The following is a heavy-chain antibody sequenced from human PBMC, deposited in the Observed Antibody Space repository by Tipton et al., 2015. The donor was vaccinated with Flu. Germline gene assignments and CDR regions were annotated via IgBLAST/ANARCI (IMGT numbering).Heavy chain of an antibody. CDR1: GGSISSYY. V-gene: IGHV4-4*07. D-gene: IGHD6-6*01. J-gene: IGHJ5*02. Sequence: LSLTCTVSGGSISSYYWRWIRQPAGKGLEWIGRIYTSGSTNYNPSLKSRVTMSVDTSKNQFSLKLYSVTAADTAVYYCARDRLSRGFDPWGQGTLVTVSS. CDR2: IYTSGST. CDR3: ARDRLSRGFDP.